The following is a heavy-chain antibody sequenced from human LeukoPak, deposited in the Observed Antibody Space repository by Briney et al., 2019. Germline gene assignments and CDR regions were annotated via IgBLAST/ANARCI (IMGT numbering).Heavy chain of an antibody. CDR3: AHCLYYDSSGYYYVWFDP. CDR1: GFSLRTSGVG. V-gene: IGHV2-5*02. J-gene: IGHJ5*02. CDR2: IYRDDDK. D-gene: IGHD3-22*01. Sequence: SGPTLVKPTQTLTLTCTFSGFSLRTSGVGVGWIRQPPGKALEWLALIYRDDDKRYSPSLKSRLTITKDTSKNQVVLTMTNMDPVDTATYYCAHCLYYDSSGYYYVWFDPWGQGTLVTVSS.